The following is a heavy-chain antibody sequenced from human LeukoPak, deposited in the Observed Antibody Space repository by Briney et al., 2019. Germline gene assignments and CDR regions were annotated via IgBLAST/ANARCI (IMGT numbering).Heavy chain of an antibody. CDR1: GYTFTSYG. Sequence: ASVKVSCKASGYTFTSYGISWVRQAPGQGLEWMGWISGYNGNTNYAQKLQGRVTMTTDTSTSTAYMELRSLRSDDTAVYYCARAWYSSSWRDAFDIWGQGTMVTVSS. CDR3: ARAWYSSSWRDAFDI. J-gene: IGHJ3*02. D-gene: IGHD6-13*01. V-gene: IGHV1-18*01. CDR2: ISGYNGNT.